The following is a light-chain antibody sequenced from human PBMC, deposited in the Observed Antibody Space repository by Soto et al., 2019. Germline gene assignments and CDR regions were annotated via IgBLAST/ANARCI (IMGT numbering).Light chain of an antibody. CDR3: CSFAGSGTGV. Sequence: SVLTQPASVSGSPGQSIAISCTGTSGDIGTYNLVSWYQQHPGKAPKLMISEVNKRPSGVSDRFSGSKSGDTASLTISGLRTEDEADYYCCSFAGSGTGVFGTGTKVTV. CDR1: SGDIGTYNL. V-gene: IGLV2-23*02. CDR2: EVN. J-gene: IGLJ1*01.